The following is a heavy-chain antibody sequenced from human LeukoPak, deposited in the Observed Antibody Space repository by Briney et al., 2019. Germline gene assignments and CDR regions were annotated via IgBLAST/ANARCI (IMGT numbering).Heavy chain of an antibody. V-gene: IGHV3-23*01. J-gene: IGHJ5*02. Sequence: GGSLRLSCAASGFTFSSYAMSWVRQAPGKGLEWASAISGSGGSTYYADSVKGRFTISRDNSKNTLYLQMNSLRAEDTAVYYCARPGIAVAGLNWFDPWGQGTLVTVSS. CDR1: GFTFSSYA. CDR3: ARPGIAVAGLNWFDP. D-gene: IGHD6-19*01. CDR2: ISGSGGST.